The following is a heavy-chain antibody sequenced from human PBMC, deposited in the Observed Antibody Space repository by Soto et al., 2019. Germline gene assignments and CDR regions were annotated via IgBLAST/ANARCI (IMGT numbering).Heavy chain of an antibody. CDR1: GFSLSTSGVG. CDR3: AHKGPEDWPLDY. J-gene: IGHJ4*02. Sequence: SGPTLVNPTQTLTLTCTFSGFSLSTSGVGVGWIRQPPGKALEWLAVIYWDDSKHYSPSLRSRLTITKDTSKNQVVLTMTSMDPMDTGTYYCAHKGPEDWPLDYWGQGTLVTVSS. V-gene: IGHV2-5*02. CDR2: IYWDDSK. D-gene: IGHD3-9*01.